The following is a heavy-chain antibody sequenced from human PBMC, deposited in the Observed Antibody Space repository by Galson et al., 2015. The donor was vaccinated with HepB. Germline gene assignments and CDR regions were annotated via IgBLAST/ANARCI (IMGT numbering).Heavy chain of an antibody. CDR3: AKGLDILTGYLSDY. CDR2: ISWNSGSI. D-gene: IGHD3-9*01. CDR1: GFTFDDYA. Sequence: SLRLSCAASGFTFDDYAMHWVRQAPGKGLEWVSGISWNSGSIGYADSVKGRFTISRDNAKNSLYLQMNSLRAEDTALYYCAKGLDILTGYLSDYWGQGTLVTVSS. J-gene: IGHJ4*02. V-gene: IGHV3-9*01.